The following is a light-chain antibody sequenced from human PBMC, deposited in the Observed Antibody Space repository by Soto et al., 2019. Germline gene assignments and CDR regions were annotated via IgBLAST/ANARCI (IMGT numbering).Light chain of an antibody. J-gene: IGKJ5*01. V-gene: IGKV3-20*01. CDR3: QQYGSTPIT. CDR2: GAS. Sequence: EIVLTQSPGTLSLSPGERATLSCRASQSVSSSYLAWYQQKPGQAPRLLIYGASSRATGIPDRYSDSGSGTDFTLTISRLGPEDFAVYYCQQYGSTPITFGQGTRLETK. CDR1: QSVSSSY.